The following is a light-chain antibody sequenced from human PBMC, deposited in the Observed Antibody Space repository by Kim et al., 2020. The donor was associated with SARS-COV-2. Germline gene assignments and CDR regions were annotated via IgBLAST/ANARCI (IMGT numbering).Light chain of an antibody. CDR2: NND. CDR3: AAWDDSLNGPV. J-gene: IGLJ3*02. Sequence: ELTQPPSSSGTPGQRVTISCSGSSVNIGSNTVNWYQEFPGTAPKLLIENNDDRPSGVPDRFSGSKSGTSPSLAISGLQSEDESDYFCAAWDDSLNGPVFGGGTKLTVL. CDR1: SVNIGSNT. V-gene: IGLV1-44*01.